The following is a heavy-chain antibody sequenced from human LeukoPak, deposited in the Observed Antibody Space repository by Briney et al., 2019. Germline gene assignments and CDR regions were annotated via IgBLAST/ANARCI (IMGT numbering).Heavy chain of an antibody. CDR2: IYYSGST. CDR3: ASVDTAMGPGFFDY. D-gene: IGHD5-18*01. J-gene: IGHJ4*02. V-gene: IGHV4-31*03. Sequence: SETLSLTCTVSGGSISSGGYYWRWIRQHPGKGLEWIGYIYYSGSTYYNPSLKSRVTISVDTSKNQFSLKLSSVTAADTAVYYCASVDTAMGPGFFDYWGQGTLVTVSS. CDR1: GGSISSGGYY.